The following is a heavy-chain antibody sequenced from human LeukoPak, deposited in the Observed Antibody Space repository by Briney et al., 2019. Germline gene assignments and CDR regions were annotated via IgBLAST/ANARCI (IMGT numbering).Heavy chain of an antibody. CDR2: IYYSGST. J-gene: IGHJ4*02. CDR3: ARGWASGSYYNY. V-gene: IGHV4-59*02. CDR1: GGSVSSYY. Sequence: SETLSLTCTVSGGSVSSYYWNWIRQPPGKGLEWIGYIYYSGSTNYNPSLRRRLTISVDTSKNKFSLKLSSVTAADTAVYYCARGWASGSYYNYWGQGTLVTVCS. D-gene: IGHD1-26*01.